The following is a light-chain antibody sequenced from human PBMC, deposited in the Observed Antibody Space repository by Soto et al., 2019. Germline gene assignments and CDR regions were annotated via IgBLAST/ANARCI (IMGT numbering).Light chain of an antibody. J-gene: IGKJ2*01. CDR3: LQYNSHPYT. CDR1: QNVNIW. CDR2: KTS. Sequence: DIQVTQSPSTLSAYVGDRVIITCRASQNVNIWLAWYQQRPREAPKLLIYKTSSLESGVPSRFSGSGSGTECTLTISSLEPDDFGTYFCLQYNSHPYTFGQGTKLEIK. V-gene: IGKV1-5*03.